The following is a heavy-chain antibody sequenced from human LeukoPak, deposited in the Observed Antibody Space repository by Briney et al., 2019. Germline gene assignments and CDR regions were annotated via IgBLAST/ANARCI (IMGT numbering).Heavy chain of an antibody. CDR2: IYPGDSDT. CDR3: ARHGGSGWSDDYFDY. V-gene: IGHV5-51*01. D-gene: IGHD6-19*01. Sequence: GESLKISCKGSGYRFTSHWIGWVRQMPGKGLEWMGIIYPGDSDTRYSPSFQGQVTISADKSISTAYLQWSSLEAPDTAMYYCARHGGSGWSDDYFDYWGQGTLVTVSS. J-gene: IGHJ4*02. CDR1: GYRFTSHW.